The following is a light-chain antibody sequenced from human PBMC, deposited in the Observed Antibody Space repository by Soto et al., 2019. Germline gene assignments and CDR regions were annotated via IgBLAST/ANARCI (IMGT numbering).Light chain of an antibody. CDR2: DPS. CDR3: QQYYSLWT. V-gene: IGKV1-5*01. J-gene: IGKJ1*01. Sequence: DIQMTQSPSTLSASVGGRVTITCRASQSISSSLAWYQEKPWKAPKLLIHDPSSLSCGATTRFSGSGSGTEFPITISRLKPDDFAIYYCQQYYSLWTFGCGTKVEIK. CDR1: QSISSS.